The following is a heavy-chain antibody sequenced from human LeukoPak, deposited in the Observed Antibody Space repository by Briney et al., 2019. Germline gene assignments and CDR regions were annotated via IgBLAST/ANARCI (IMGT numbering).Heavy chain of an antibody. J-gene: IGHJ6*03. CDR1: GGSISSYY. D-gene: IGHD2-2*02. CDR2: IYYSGST. V-gene: IGHV4-59*01. Sequence: PSETLSLTCTVSGGSISSYYWSWIRQPPGKGLEWIGYIYYSGSTNYNPSLKSRVTISVDTSKNQFSLKLSSVTAADTAVYYCARAAAIPVDYYYYYMDVWGKGTTVTVSS. CDR3: ARAAAIPVDYYYYYMDV.